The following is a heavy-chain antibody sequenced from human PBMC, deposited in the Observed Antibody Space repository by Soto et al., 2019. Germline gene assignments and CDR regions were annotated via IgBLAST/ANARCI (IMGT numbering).Heavy chain of an antibody. CDR3: ARRNGIDY. Sequence: SETLSLTCAVSGGSISSYFWSWIRQPPGKGLEWIGYISDSGTTNYNPSLKSRVTISVDTSRNQFSLRLTSVTAADTAVYYCARRNGIDYWGQGTLVTVS. CDR1: GGSISSYF. J-gene: IGHJ4*01. V-gene: IGHV4-59*08. CDR2: ISDSGTT. D-gene: IGHD4-4*01.